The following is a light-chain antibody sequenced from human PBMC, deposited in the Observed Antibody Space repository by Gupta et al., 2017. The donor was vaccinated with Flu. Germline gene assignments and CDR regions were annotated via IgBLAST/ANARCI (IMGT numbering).Light chain of an antibody. CDR1: QSGSGY. V-gene: IGKV3-11*01. Sequence: ELVFTPSPSPLSLSPPSSATLSCRGSQSGSGYLDWYQQKQDQAPRLLIYNVSNRATGSPDRFRGSGSGTDLTLTISSMEPEDDAVYHCQMRESWPTRFTFGPGTKVDI. J-gene: IGKJ3*01. CDR2: NVS. CDR3: QMRESWPTRFT.